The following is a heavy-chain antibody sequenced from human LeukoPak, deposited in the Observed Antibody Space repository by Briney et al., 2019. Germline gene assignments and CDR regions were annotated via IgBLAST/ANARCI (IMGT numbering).Heavy chain of an antibody. CDR1: GFIFSSYS. D-gene: IGHD6-19*01. CDR2: ISRSSGTI. Sequence: GGSLRPSCVGSGFIFSSYSMNWVRPAPGKGLEWFSYISRSSGTIYYADSVKGRFTISRDNAKKSLYLEMNSLRAEDTAVYYCAKDVVGQQWPENCWGQGTLVTVSS. J-gene: IGHJ4*02. V-gene: IGHV3-48*01. CDR3: AKDVVGQQWPENC.